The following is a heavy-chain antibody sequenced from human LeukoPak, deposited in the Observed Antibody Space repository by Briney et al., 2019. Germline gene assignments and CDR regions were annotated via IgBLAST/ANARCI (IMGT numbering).Heavy chain of an antibody. D-gene: IGHD6-6*01. CDR2: INHSGST. V-gene: IGHV4-34*01. J-gene: IGHJ6*03. Sequence: SETLSLTCAVYGGSFSGYYWRWIRQPPGKGLEWIGEINHSGSTNYNPSLKSRVTISVDTSKNQFSLKLSSVTAADTAVYYCARESRRSSRNYYYYMDVWGKGTTVTVSS. CDR3: ARESRRSSRNYYYYMDV. CDR1: GGSFSGYY.